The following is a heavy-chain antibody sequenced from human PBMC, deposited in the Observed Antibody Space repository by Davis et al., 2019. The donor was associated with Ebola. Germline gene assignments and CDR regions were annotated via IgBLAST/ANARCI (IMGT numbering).Heavy chain of an antibody. V-gene: IGHV3-30-3*01. CDR2: ISYDGSNK. CDR1: GFTFSSYA. J-gene: IGHJ5*02. D-gene: IGHD3-16*01. CDR3: ARVSWGVGSGTNWFDP. Sequence: PGGSLRLSCAASGFTFSSYAMHWVRQAPGKGLEWVAVISYDGSNKYYADSVKGRFTISRDNSKNTLYLQMNSLRDEDTAVYYCARVSWGVGSGTNWFDPWGQGTLVTVSS.